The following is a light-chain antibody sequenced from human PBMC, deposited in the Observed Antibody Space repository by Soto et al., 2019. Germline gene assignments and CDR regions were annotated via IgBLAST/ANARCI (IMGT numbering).Light chain of an antibody. J-gene: IGKJ1*01. Sequence: EIVMTQSPATLSVSPGERATLSCRASKSLSTNVAWYQQKPGQAPRLLIYGASTRATGIPARFSGSGSGTEFTLTISSLQSEDFAIYYCQQYNIWPPWTFGQGTKVDIK. CDR3: QQYNIWPPWT. CDR1: KSLSTN. V-gene: IGKV3-15*01. CDR2: GAS.